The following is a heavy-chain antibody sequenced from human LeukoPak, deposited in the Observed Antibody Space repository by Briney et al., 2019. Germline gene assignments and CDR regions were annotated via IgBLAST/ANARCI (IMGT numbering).Heavy chain of an antibody. CDR2: TTNSGRST. V-gene: IGHV3-11*04. D-gene: IGHD3-3*01. Sequence: PGGSLRLSCEASGFSLSTYFISWIRQAPGKGLEWVSYTTNSGRSTKYADAVKGRFTISRDNTKQSVYLEMMDLRAEDTAVYYCAREASGYYHVFDSWGQGTLVTVSS. CDR1: GFSLSTYF. CDR3: AREASGYYHVFDS. J-gene: IGHJ4*02.